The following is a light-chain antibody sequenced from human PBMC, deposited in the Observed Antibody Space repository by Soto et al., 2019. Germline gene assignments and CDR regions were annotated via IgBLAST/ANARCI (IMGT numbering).Light chain of an antibody. CDR2: DAS. V-gene: IGKV3-20*01. CDR3: QQYHNWPPIT. J-gene: IGKJ5*01. CDR1: QSVSSSY. Sequence: EIVLTQSPGTLSLSPGERATLSCRASQSVSSSYLAWYQQKPGQAPRLLIYDASSRATGIPDRFSGSGSGTDFSLTISNLQSEDFAVYFCQQYHNWPPITFGQGTRLEIK.